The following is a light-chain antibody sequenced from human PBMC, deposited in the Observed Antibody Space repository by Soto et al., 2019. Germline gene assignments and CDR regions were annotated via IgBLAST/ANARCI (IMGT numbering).Light chain of an antibody. Sequence: QSVLTQPPSASGTPGQRVTISCAGSSSNIGRNTVNCYHQLQGAAPNLLIYNNYQRPSWVLDRFSGSKYGTSASLAISGLQSEEEADYYCAAWDASLSGHVVFGGGTKLTVL. V-gene: IGLV1-44*01. J-gene: IGLJ2*01. CDR3: AAWDASLSGHVV. CDR1: SSNIGRNT. CDR2: NNY.